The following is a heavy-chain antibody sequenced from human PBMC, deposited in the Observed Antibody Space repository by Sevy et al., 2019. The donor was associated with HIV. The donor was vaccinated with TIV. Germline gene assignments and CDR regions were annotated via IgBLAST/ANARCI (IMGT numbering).Heavy chain of an antibody. J-gene: IGHJ4*02. D-gene: IGHD3-22*01. CDR1: GFHFNYHD. CDR2: ISSNSKYL. V-gene: IGHV3-21*06. Sequence: GGYLRLSCATSGFHFNYHDMHWVRQAPGKGLEWVSSISSNSKYLYYADSVKGRFTVSRDNARSSSFLQLSDLRAGDTAVYYPARETGAAYYSDTSGFDYWGQGTLVTVSS. CDR3: ARETGAAYYSDTSGFDY.